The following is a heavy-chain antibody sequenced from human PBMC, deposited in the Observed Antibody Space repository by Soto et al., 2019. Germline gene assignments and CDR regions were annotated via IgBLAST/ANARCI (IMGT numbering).Heavy chain of an antibody. CDR1: GGSFSGYY. J-gene: IGHJ4*02. V-gene: IGHV4-34*01. Sequence: SETLSLTCAVYGGSFSGYYWSWIRQPPGKGLEWIGEINHSGSTNYNPSLKSRVTISEDTSKNQFSLKLSSVTAADTAVYYCARRYDFWSGYPSFDYWGQGTLVTVSS. D-gene: IGHD3-3*01. CDR2: INHSGST. CDR3: ARRYDFWSGYPSFDY.